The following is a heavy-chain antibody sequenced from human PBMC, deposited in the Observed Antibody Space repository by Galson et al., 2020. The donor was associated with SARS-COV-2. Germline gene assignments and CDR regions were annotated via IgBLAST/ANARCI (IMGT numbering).Heavy chain of an antibody. D-gene: IGHD3-22*01. CDR1: GGSISSSSYY. Sequence: QTSETLSPTCTVPGGSISSSSYYWGSIRQPPGKGLEWIGSIYYSGSTYYNPSLKSRVTISVDTSKNQFSLKLSSVTAADTAVYYCARQGLITMIVLGITGGAFDIWGQGTMVTVSS. CDR3: ARQGLITMIVLGITGGAFDI. CDR2: IYYSGST. V-gene: IGHV4-39*01. J-gene: IGHJ3*02.